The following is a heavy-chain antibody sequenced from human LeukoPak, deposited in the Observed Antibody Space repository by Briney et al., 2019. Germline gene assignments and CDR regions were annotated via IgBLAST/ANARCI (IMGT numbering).Heavy chain of an antibody. CDR2: KKRDGSEK. V-gene: IGHV3-7*01. D-gene: IGHD1-14*01. Sequence: GGSLRLSCAASGLPLSIHWMKWVRLARGRGLGWVANKKRDGSEKYYAACVRGRFNISRDTLKITLSLQMNTLGVDDTAFYYCAKGGDRTFDYWGQGTLVTVSS. CDR1: GLPLSIHW. CDR3: AKGGDRTFDY. J-gene: IGHJ4*02.